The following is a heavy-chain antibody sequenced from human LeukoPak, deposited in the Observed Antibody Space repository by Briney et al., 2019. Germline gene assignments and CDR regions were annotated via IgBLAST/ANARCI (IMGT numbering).Heavy chain of an antibody. D-gene: IGHD2-2*01. CDR1: GGSISSYY. CDR2: IYCSGST. V-gene: IGHV4-59*01. CDR3: ARVAAAAPDY. J-gene: IGHJ4*02. Sequence: SETLSLTCTVSGGSISSYYWSWIRQPPGKGLEWIGYIYCSGSTNYNPSLKSRVTISVDTSKNQFSLKLSSVTAADTAVYYCARVAAAAPDYWGQGTLVTVSS.